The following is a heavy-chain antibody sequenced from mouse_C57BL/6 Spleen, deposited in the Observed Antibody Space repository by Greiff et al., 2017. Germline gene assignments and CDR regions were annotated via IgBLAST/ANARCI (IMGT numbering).Heavy chain of an antibody. D-gene: IGHD1-1*01. CDR3: ARDPVVAHFDY. CDR1: GYSITSGYY. V-gene: IGHV3-6*01. CDR2: ISYDGSN. Sequence: EVQLQQSGPGLVKPSQSLSLTCSVTGYSITSGYYWNWIRQFPGNKLEWMGYISYDGSNNYNPSLKNRISITRDTSKNQFFLKLNSVTTEDTATYYCARDPVVAHFDYWGQGTTLTVSS. J-gene: IGHJ2*01.